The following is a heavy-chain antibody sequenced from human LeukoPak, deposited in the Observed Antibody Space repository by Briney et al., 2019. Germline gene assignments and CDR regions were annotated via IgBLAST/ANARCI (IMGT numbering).Heavy chain of an antibody. V-gene: IGHV3-23*01. D-gene: IGHD2-8*01. CDR3: AKDTSIGRYCTNGVCSPFDY. CDR2: ISDTGATT. CDR1: GFTSRSYA. J-gene: IGHJ4*02. Sequence: GGSLRLSCAGSGFTSRSYAMSWVRQAPRKGLEWASAISDTGATTYDADSVKGRFTISRDNSRSTLYLQMNSLRAEDTALYYCAKDTSIGRYCTNGVCSPFDYWGQGTLVTVSS.